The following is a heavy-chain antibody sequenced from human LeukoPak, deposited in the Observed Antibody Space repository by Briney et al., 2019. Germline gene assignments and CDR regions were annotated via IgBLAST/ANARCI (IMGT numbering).Heavy chain of an antibody. CDR1: GGSFSGYY. V-gene: IGHV4-34*01. J-gene: IGHJ6*02. Sequence: PSETLSLTCAVYGGSFSGYYWSWIRQPPGKGLEWIGEINHSGSTNYNPSLKSRVTISVDTSKNQFSLKLSSVTAADTAVYYCAREGLGNYYYYYGMDVWGQGTTVTVS. CDR2: INHSGST. D-gene: IGHD4-23*01. CDR3: AREGLGNYYYYYGMDV.